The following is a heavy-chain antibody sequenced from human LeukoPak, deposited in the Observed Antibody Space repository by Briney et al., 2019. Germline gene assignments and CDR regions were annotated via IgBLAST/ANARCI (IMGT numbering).Heavy chain of an antibody. CDR1: DGSFSGYY. D-gene: IGHD6-6*01. CDR2: INHSGST. V-gene: IGHV4-34*01. Sequence: SETLSLTCAVYDGSFSGYYWSWIRQPPGKGLEWIGEINHSGSTNYSPSLKRRVTISADTSKNQFSLKINSVTAADTAVYYCARFGTSSSRFFDQWGQGTLVTVSS. J-gene: IGHJ4*02. CDR3: ARFGTSSSRFFDQ.